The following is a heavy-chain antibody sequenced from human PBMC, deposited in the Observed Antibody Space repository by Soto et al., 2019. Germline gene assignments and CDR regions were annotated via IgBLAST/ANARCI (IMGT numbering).Heavy chain of an antibody. CDR2: ISYDGSNK. J-gene: IGHJ6*02. V-gene: IGHV3-30*18. CDR3: AKVLGYSSGWYRMSWDTYYYYYGMDV. CDR1: GFTFSSYG. D-gene: IGHD6-19*01. Sequence: GGSLRLSCAASGFTFSSYGMHWVRQAPGKGLEWVAVISYDGSNKYYADSVKGRFTISRDNSKNTLYLQMNSLRAEDTAVYYCAKVLGYSSGWYRMSWDTYYYYYGMDVWGQGTTVTVSS.